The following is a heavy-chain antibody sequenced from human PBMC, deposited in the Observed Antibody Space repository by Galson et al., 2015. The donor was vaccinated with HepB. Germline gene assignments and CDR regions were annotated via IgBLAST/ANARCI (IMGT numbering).Heavy chain of an antibody. V-gene: IGHV3-23*01. J-gene: IGHJ4*02. CDR2: ISGSGGST. CDR3: AKISGSNWFVPHHFDS. D-gene: IGHD6-13*01. Sequence: SLRLSCAASGFTFANYVMNWVRQAPGKGLEWVSSISGSGGSTYYRGSFKGRFTISRDNSKNTVYLQMKSLRADDTAVYYCAKISGSNWFVPHHFDSWGQGTLVTVSS. CDR1: GFTFANYV.